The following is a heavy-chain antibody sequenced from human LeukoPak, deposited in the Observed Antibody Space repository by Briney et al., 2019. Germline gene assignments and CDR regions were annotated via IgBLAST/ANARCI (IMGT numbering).Heavy chain of an antibody. D-gene: IGHD5-12*01. CDR2: IYYSGST. CDR3: ARHGGGGYGYGFDY. V-gene: IGHV4-39*01. Sequence: SETLSLTCTVSGGSISSSSYYWGWIRQPPGKGLEWIGSIYYSGSTYHNPSLKSPLTISVDTSKSQFSLKLTSVTTADTAVYYCARHGGGGYGYGFDYWGQGTLVTVSS. CDR1: GGSISSSSYY. J-gene: IGHJ4*02.